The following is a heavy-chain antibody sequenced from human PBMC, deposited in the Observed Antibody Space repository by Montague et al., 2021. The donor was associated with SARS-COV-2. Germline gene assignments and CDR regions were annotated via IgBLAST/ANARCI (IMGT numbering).Heavy chain of an antibody. J-gene: IGHJ5*02. CDR1: GGSISSYY. Sequence: SETLSLTCTVSGGSISSYYWSWIWQPPGKGLEWIGYIYYSGRTNYNPSLKSRVTISVDTSKNQFSLKLSSVTAADTAVYYCARTYYYGSVVWFDPWGQGTLVTVSS. D-gene: IGHD3-10*01. V-gene: IGHV4-59*08. CDR2: IYYSGRT. CDR3: ARTYYYGSVVWFDP.